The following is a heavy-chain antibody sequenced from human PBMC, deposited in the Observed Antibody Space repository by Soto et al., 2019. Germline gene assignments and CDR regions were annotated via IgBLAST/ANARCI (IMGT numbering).Heavy chain of an antibody. V-gene: IGHV3-7*04. J-gene: IGHJ4*02. Sequence: GGSLRLSCVGSGFTFSSNWMTWVRQAPGKGLEWVANIRQDGSEINYVDSVKGRFTISRDNTKNSLYLQMNSLRAEDTAIYYCAREVVGPRGASDFGYWGPGTLVTISS. CDR3: AREVVGPRGASDFGY. D-gene: IGHD2-15*01. CDR2: IRQDGSEI. CDR1: GFTFSSNW.